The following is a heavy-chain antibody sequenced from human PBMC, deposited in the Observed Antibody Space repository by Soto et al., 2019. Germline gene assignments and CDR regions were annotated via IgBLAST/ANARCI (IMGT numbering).Heavy chain of an antibody. CDR3: DRGGDVKYNHGMDV. J-gene: IGHJ6*04. V-gene: IGHV1-18*01. Sequence: QVQLVQSGGEVKKPGASVKLSCTASGYTFTSYGISWVRQAPGQGLEWMGWISAYNGKTNYAQNVQGRVTMTTDTATRTANMDLISMRTDDTAVNYHDRGGDVKYNHGMDVWVKGTSVTV. CDR1: GYTFTSYG. CDR2: ISAYNGKT. D-gene: IGHD7-27*01.